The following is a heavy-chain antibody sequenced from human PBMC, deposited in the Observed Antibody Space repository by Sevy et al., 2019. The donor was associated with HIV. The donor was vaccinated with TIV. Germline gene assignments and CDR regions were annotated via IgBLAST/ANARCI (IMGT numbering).Heavy chain of an antibody. CDR2: IKQDGSEK. V-gene: IGHV3-7*01. J-gene: IGHJ3*01. D-gene: IGHD3-3*01. CDR3: ASGKQECLLSRFAFDV. CDR1: GFTFSSNW. Sequence: GGSLRLSCAASGFTFSSNWMSWVRQAPGKGLEWVANIKQDGSEKYYVDSVKGRFTISRDNAKNSLYLQMNSLRAEDTAVYYCASGKQECLLSRFAFDVWGQGTMVTVSS.